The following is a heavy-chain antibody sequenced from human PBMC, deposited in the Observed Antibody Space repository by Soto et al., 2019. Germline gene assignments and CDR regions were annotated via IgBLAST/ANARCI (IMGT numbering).Heavy chain of an antibody. CDR3: VRIAVSGGHLDY. J-gene: IGHJ4*02. CDR1: GYTFTNNY. V-gene: IGHV1-46*01. CDR2: INPSSDYT. D-gene: IGHD6-19*01. Sequence: ASVKVSCKASGYTFTNNYLHWVRQAPVQGLEWMGIINPSSDYTTYAQKFQGRVTMTRDTSTSTVYMELSSLRSEDTAVYYCVRIAVSGGHLDYWGQGTLVTVSS.